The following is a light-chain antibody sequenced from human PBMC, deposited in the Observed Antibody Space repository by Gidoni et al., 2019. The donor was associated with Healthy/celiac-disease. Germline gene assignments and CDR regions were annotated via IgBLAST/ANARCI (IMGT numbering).Light chain of an antibody. Sequence: SYELTQPPSVSVSPGQTASITCSGDKLGDKYACWYQQKPGQSPVLVIYQDSKRPSGIPERFYGSNSGNTATLTISGTQAMDEADYYCQAWDSSTACVVFGGGTKLTVL. J-gene: IGLJ2*01. CDR1: KLGDKY. V-gene: IGLV3-1*01. CDR3: QAWDSSTACVV. CDR2: QDS.